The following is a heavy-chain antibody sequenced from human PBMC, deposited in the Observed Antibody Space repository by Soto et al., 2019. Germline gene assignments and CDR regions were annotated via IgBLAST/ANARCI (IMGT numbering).Heavy chain of an antibody. D-gene: IGHD5-12*01. CDR1: GGSISSSSYY. CDR2: IYYSGST. CDR3: ARQGRWLQFRHAFDI. J-gene: IGHJ3*02. Sequence: SETLSLTCTVSGGSISSSSYYWGWIRQPPGKGLEWIGSIYYSGSTYYNPSLKSRVTISVDTSKNQFSLELSSVTAADTAVYYCARQGRWLQFRHAFDIWGQGTMVTVSS. V-gene: IGHV4-39*01.